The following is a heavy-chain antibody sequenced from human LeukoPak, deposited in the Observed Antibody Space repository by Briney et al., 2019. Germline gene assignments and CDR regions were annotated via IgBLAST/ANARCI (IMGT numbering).Heavy chain of an antibody. D-gene: IGHD3-22*01. CDR3: VRETDSSGYYRLDY. CDR1: GGSISSGGYY. Sequence: PSETLSLTCTVSGGSISSGGYYWSWIRQHPGKGLAWIGYIYYSGSTYYNPSIKSRVTISVDTSKNQFSLKLSSVTAADTAVYYCVRETDSSGYYRLDYWGQGTLVTVSS. J-gene: IGHJ4*02. V-gene: IGHV4-31*03. CDR2: IYYSGST.